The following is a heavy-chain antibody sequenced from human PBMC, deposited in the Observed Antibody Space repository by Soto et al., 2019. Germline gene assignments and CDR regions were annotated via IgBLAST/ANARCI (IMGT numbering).Heavy chain of an antibody. J-gene: IGHJ4*02. V-gene: IGHV3-23*01. D-gene: IGHD3-10*01. CDR3: ATSPYYGSGSYYPFDY. Sequence: PGWSLRLSCGASGFTFSSCAMSWVRQAPGKGLEWVSAISGSGGSTYYADSVKGRFTISRDNSKNTLYLQMNSLRAEDTAVYYCATSPYYGSGSYYPFDYWGQGTLVTVSS. CDR1: GFTFSSCA. CDR2: ISGSGGST.